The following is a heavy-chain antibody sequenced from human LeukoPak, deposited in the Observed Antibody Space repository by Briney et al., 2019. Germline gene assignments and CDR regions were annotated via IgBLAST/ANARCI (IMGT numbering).Heavy chain of an antibody. CDR1: GFTFSGNA. J-gene: IGHJ4*02. D-gene: IGHD3-22*01. CDR3: ARSLHSSGYYDY. CDR2: ISYDGSNK. Sequence: PGASLRLSCVASGFTFSGNAMSWVRQTPGKGLEWVAVISYDGSNKYYADSVKGRFTISRDNSKNTLYLQMNSLRAEDTAVYYCARSLHSSGYYDYWGQGTLVTVSS. V-gene: IGHV3-30-3*01.